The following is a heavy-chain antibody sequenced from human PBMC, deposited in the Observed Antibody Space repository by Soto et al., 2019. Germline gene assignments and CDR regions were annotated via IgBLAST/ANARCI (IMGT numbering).Heavy chain of an antibody. CDR1: GFTFSNAW. D-gene: IGHD3-9*01. Sequence: GGSLRLSCAASGFTFSNAWMNWVRQAPGKGLEWVGRIKSKTDGGTTDYAAPVKGRFTISRDDSKNTLYLQMNSLKTEDTAVYYCTTRYFDWLLGGRDAFDIWGQGTMVTVSS. CDR3: TTRYFDWLLGGRDAFDI. J-gene: IGHJ3*02. V-gene: IGHV3-15*07. CDR2: IKSKTDGGTT.